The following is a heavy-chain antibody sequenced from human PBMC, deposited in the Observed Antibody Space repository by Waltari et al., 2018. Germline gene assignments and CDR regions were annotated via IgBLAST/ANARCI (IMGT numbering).Heavy chain of an antibody. CDR2: ISSSSSTI. CDR1: GFTFSSYS. D-gene: IGHD1-7*01. J-gene: IGHJ4*02. CDR3: ARDYFRGITGTTLGY. V-gene: IGHV3-48*04. Sequence: EVQLVESGGGLVQPGGSLRLSCAASGFTFSSYSMNWVRQAPGKGLEWVSYISSSSSTIYYADSVKGRFTISRDNAKNSLYLQMNSLRAEDTAVYYCARDYFRGITGTTLGYWCQGTLVTVSS.